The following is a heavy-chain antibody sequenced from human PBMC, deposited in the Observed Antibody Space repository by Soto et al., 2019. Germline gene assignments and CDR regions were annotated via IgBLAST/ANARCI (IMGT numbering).Heavy chain of an antibody. V-gene: IGHV3-30*18. CDR2: ISYDGSNK. D-gene: IGHD3-22*01. Sequence: GGSLRLSCAASGFTFSSYGMHWVRQAPGKGLEWVAVISYDGSNKYYADSVKGRFTISRDNSKNTLYLQMNSLRAEDTAVYYCAKDSEVFYDSSGSLDYWGQGTLVTVSS. CDR1: GFTFSSYG. J-gene: IGHJ4*02. CDR3: AKDSEVFYDSSGSLDY.